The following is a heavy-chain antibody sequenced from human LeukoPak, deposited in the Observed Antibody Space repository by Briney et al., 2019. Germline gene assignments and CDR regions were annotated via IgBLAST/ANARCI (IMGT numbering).Heavy chain of an antibody. Sequence: GGSLSLSYAASGFTVSSNYMSWVRQAPGKGLAWVSVIYICGSTYYADSVKGRFTIYRDSYKNTLYLQMNRLRAGDTAVYYCARYTHSSSWYLDAFDICGQGTMVTVSS. D-gene: IGHD6-13*01. V-gene: IGHV3-66*01. CDR1: GFTVSSNY. CDR2: IYICGST. J-gene: IGHJ3*02. CDR3: ARYTHSSSWYLDAFDI.